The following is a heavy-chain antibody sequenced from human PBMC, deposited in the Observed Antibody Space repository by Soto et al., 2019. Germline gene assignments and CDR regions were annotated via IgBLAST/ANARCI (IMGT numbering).Heavy chain of an antibody. J-gene: IGHJ5*02. CDR3: GRVMRSLLSITALDT. Sequence: ASVKVSCKASGYTFTRDQIHWVRQAPGQGLEWMGMIDPSGGKTNYAQKFQGRVTMTRDTPTSTVYMALSSLRSEDTAIYFCGRVMRSLLSITALDTWGQGTLVTVSS. D-gene: IGHD3-10*01. CDR1: GYTFTRDQ. V-gene: IGHV1-46*01. CDR2: IDPSGGKT.